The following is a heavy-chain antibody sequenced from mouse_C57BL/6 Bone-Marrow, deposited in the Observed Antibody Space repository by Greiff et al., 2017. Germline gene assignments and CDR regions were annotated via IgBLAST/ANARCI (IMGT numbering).Heavy chain of an antibody. Sequence: QVQLQQPGAELVKPGASVKLSCKASGYTFTSYWMHWVKQRPGRGLEWLGRIDPNSGGTTYNEKFKSKATLTVDKPSSTAYMQLSSLTSEDSAVYYCARSSGRQLRLLADWGQGTLVTVSA. CDR1: GYTFTSYW. CDR3: ARSSGRQLRLLAD. V-gene: IGHV1-72*01. J-gene: IGHJ3*01. D-gene: IGHD3-2*02. CDR2: IDPNSGGT.